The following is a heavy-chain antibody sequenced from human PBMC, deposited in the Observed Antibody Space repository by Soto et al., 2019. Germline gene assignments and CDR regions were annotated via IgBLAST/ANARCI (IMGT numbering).Heavy chain of an antibody. Sequence: ASVKVSCKASGYTFTIYGISWVLQSPGQGLEWMGWISAYNGNTNYAQKLQGRVTMTTDTSTSTAYMELRSLRSDDTAVYYCARRILDSSGWYHFDYWGQGTLVTVSS. V-gene: IGHV1-18*01. D-gene: IGHD6-13*01. CDR1: GYTFTIYG. J-gene: IGHJ4*02. CDR3: ARRILDSSGWYHFDY. CDR2: ISAYNGNT.